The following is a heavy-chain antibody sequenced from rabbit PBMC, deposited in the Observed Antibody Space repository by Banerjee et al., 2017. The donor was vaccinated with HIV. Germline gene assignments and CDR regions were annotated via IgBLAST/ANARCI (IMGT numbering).Heavy chain of an antibody. V-gene: IGHV1S40*01. D-gene: IGHD7-1*01. CDR2: ISTGDGSS. CDR3: ARHSDTGYAGYGYHYFNL. J-gene: IGHJ4*01. CDR1: GFSFSGSYW. Sequence: QSLEESGGDLVKPGASLTLTCTASGFSFSGSYWMCWVRQAPGKGLEWIGCISTGDGSSHYASWAKGRFTISKTSSTTVTLQMTSLTAADTATYFCARHSDTGYAGYGYHYFNLWGQGTLVTVS.